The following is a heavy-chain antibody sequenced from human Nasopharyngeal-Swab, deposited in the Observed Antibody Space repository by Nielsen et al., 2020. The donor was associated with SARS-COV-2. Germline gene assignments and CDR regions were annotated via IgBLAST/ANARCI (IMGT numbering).Heavy chain of an antibody. D-gene: IGHD3-16*02. CDR3: ARQGVFVPAYFHQYYMDV. CDR1: GFSFSTYW. Sequence: GESLKISCAASGFSFSTYWMTWVRQAPGKGLEWVANIKQDGSEKYYVDSVKGRFTVSRDNTKNLLYLQVNSLRAEDTDVYYCARQGVFVPAYFHQYYMDVWGKGTTVTVSS. J-gene: IGHJ6*03. V-gene: IGHV3-7*03. CDR2: IKQDGSEK.